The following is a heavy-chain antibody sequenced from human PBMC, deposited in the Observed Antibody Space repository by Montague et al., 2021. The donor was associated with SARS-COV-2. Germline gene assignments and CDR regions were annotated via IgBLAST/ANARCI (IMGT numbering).Heavy chain of an antibody. Sequence: CAISGDSVSSNRAAWNWLRQSPPTGLEWLGRTCYRSEWYFDYAISLRGRITINPDTSKNQFSLQLDSVTLDDTAVYYCARYSYSGTYFGLNDAFDIWGQGTLVTVSS. CDR2: TCYRSEWYF. V-gene: IGHV6-1*01. J-gene: IGHJ3*02. D-gene: IGHD1-26*01. CDR3: ARYSYSGTYFGLNDAFDI. CDR1: GDSVSSNRAA.